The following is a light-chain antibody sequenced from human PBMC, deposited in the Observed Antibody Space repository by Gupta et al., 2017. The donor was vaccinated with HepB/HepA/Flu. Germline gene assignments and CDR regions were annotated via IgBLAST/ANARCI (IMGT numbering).Light chain of an antibody. CDR2: DVR. V-gene: IGLV2-11*01. J-gene: IGLJ3*02. Sequence: QSALTQPRSVSGSPGPSVTISCTGTSSDVGGYDYVTWYQQHPGKPPKVMIYDVRKRPSGVPGRFSGSKAGNTAALTISGHQAEDDADYYCFSYASSYTWVFGGGTKLTVL. CDR1: SSDVGGYDY. CDR3: FSYASSYTWV.